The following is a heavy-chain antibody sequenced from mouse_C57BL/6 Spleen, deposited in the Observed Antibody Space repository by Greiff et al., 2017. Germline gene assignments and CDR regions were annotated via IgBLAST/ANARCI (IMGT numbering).Heavy chain of an antibody. CDR1: GFTFTDYY. Sequence: EVHLLESGGGLVQPGASLSLSCAASGFTFTDYYMSWVRQPPGKALEWLGIIRNKANGYTTEYNASVKGRFTISRDNSQSILYLQMNALRAEDSATYYCARSRVYDGYCVYAMDYWGQGTSVTVAS. CDR2: IRNKANGYTT. J-gene: IGHJ4*01. V-gene: IGHV7-3*01. D-gene: IGHD2-3*01. CDR3: ARSRVYDGYCVYAMDY.